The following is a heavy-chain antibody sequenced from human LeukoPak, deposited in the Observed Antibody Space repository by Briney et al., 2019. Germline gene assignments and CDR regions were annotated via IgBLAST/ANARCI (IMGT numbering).Heavy chain of an antibody. CDR1: GGSFSGYH. J-gene: IGHJ5*02. V-gene: IGHV4-59*01. CDR3: ARDRQYTSAWNNWLDP. Sequence: SETLSLTCAVYGGSFSGYHWSWIRQPPGKGLEWIGYIYYSGSTKYNPSLKSRVTISVDTSKNQVSLKLSSVTAADTAVYYCARDRQYTSAWNNWLDPWGQGTLVTVSS. D-gene: IGHD6-19*01. CDR2: IYYSGST.